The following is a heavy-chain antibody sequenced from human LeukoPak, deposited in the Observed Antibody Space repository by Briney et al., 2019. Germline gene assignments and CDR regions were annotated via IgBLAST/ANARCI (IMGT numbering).Heavy chain of an antibody. Sequence: SETLSLTCAVYGGSFSGYYWSWIRQPPGKGLEWIGSIYYSGNTYYNASLRSQVSISIDTSKNQFSLRLTSVTAADTAVYYCARQTGSGLFILPGGQGTLVTVSS. CDR3: ARQTGSGLFILP. CDR1: GGSFSGYY. D-gene: IGHD3/OR15-3a*01. V-gene: IGHV4-34*01. J-gene: IGHJ4*02. CDR2: IYYSGNT.